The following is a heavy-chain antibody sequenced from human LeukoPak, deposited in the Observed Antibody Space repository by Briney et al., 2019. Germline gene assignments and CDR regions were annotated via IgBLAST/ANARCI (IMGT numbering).Heavy chain of an antibody. CDR1: GFTFSSYS. V-gene: IGHV3-21*04. CDR3: ARDDDYGDAPYYFDY. CDR2: IGSSSSYI. D-gene: IGHD4-17*01. Sequence: GGSLRLSCAASGFTFSSYSMNWVRQAPGKGLEWVSSIGSSSSYIYYADSVKGRFTISRHNAKNSLYLQMNSLRAEDTAVYYCARDDDYGDAPYYFDYWGQGTLVTVSS. J-gene: IGHJ4*02.